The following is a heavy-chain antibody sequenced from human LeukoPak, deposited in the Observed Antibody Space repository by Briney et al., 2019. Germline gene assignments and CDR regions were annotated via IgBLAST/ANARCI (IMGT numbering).Heavy chain of an antibody. V-gene: IGHV3-23*01. CDR3: AKDSYYDILTGYADY. CDR2: ISGGGGST. Sequence: GGSLRLSCAASAFTFSSYAMNWVRQAPGKGLEWVSGISGGGGSTYYADSVKGRFTISRDNSKNTLYLQMNSLRAEDTAVYYCAKDSYYDILTGYADYWGQGTLVTVSS. J-gene: IGHJ4*02. CDR1: AFTFSSYA. D-gene: IGHD3-9*01.